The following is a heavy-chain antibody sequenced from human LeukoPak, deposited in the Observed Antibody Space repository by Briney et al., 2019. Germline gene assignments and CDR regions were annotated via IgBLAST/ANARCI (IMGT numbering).Heavy chain of an antibody. D-gene: IGHD4-17*01. J-gene: IGHJ6*02. CDR1: GYTSTSYG. CDR3: ARAPNYGYYYYGMDV. CDR2: ISAYNGNT. V-gene: IGHV1-18*01. Sequence: PGASVKVSCKASGYTSTSYGISWVRQAPGQGLEWMGWISAYNGNTNYAQKLQGRVTMTTDTSTSTAYMELRSLRSDDTAVYYCARAPNYGYYYYGMDVWGQGTTVTVSS.